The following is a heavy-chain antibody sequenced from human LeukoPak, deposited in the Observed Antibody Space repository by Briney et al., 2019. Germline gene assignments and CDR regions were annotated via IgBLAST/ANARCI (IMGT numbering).Heavy chain of an antibody. CDR1: GYTFTSYY. J-gene: IGHJ6*03. CDR3: ARDRFDSTASTGYYYYMDV. CDR2: INPSGGST. D-gene: IGHD2-2*01. Sequence: ASVKVSCKASGYTFTSYYMHWVRQAPGQGLEWMGIINPSGGSTSYAQKFQGRVTMTRDMSTSTVYMELSRLRSDDTAVYYCARDRFDSTASTGYYYYMDVWGKGTTVTVSS. V-gene: IGHV1-46*01.